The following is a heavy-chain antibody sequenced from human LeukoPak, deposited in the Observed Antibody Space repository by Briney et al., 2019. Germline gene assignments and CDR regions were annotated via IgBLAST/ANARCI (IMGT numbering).Heavy chain of an antibody. D-gene: IGHD1-20*01. J-gene: IGHJ4*02. Sequence: PGGSLRLSCAASGFTLSDYYMSWIRQAPGKGLEWVSYISSSGSTLDYADSAKGRITISRDNAKNSLYLQMNSLRAEDTAVYYCARRRYNWNAIDYWGQGTLVTVSS. V-gene: IGHV3-11*01. CDR2: ISSSGSTL. CDR1: GFTLSDYY. CDR3: ARRRYNWNAIDY.